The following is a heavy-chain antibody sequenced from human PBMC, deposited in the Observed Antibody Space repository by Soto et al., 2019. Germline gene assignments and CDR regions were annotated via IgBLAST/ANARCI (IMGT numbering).Heavy chain of an antibody. CDR1: GVTVGNNY. J-gene: IGHJ4*02. Sequence: EVRLVESGGGLVQPGGSLRLSCAASGVTVGNNYMSWVRQAPGKGLEWVSVTYRGGDTRYADSVKGRFTMSSESTKNTVYLQMDSLRAADTAVYFCARNVPVTALGYWGQGSRVTVSS. CDR2: TYRGGDT. D-gene: IGHD4-17*01. CDR3: ARNVPVTALGY. V-gene: IGHV3-66*01.